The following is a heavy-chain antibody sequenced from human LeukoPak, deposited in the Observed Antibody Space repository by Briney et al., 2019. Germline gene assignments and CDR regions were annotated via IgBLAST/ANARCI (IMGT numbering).Heavy chain of an antibody. Sequence: GGSLRLSCAASGFTVSSNYMSWVRQAPGKGLEWVSVIYSGGSTYYADSVKGRFTISRDNSKNTLYLQMNSLRAEDTAVYYCARTPTPYDILTGSPPDYWGQGTLVTVSS. J-gene: IGHJ4*02. CDR1: GFTVSSNY. D-gene: IGHD3-9*01. V-gene: IGHV3-53*01. CDR2: IYSGGST. CDR3: ARTPTPYDILTGSPPDY.